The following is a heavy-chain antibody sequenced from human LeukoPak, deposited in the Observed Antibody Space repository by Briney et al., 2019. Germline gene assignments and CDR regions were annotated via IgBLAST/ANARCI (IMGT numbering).Heavy chain of an antibody. V-gene: IGHV4-61*02. CDR2: IYTSGST. CDR3: ARIPNEWELDY. CDR1: GGSISSYSYY. D-gene: IGHD1-26*01. J-gene: IGHJ4*02. Sequence: SETLSLTCLVSGGSISSYSYYWSWIRQPAGKGLEWIGRIYTSGSTNYNPSLKSRVTISVDTSKNQFSLKLSSVTAADTAVYYCARIPNEWELDYWGQGTLVTVSS.